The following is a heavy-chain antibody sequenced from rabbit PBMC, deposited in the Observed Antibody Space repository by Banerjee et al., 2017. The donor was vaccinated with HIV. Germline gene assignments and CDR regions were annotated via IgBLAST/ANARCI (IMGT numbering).Heavy chain of an antibody. CDR1: GFSFSSSYD. CDR3: ARDLAGVIGWNFDL. D-gene: IGHD4-1*01. Sequence: QEQLVESRGGLVKPGGSLTLTCKASGFSFSSSYDMCWVRQAPGKGLELIACIDAGDNGDTYYASWAKGRFTISKTSSTTVTLQMTSLTAADTATYFCARDLAGVIGWNFDLWGQGTLVTVS. V-gene: IGHV1S45*01. J-gene: IGHJ4*01. CDR2: IDAGDNGDT.